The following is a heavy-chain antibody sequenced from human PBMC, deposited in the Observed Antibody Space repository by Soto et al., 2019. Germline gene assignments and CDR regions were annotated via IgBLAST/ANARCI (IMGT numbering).Heavy chain of an antibody. D-gene: IGHD3-16*01. Sequence: SETLSLTCTVSGGSITSGGHYWGWIRQYPGNGLEWIGHIYDSGNMYFYNPSLKSRVTISADTSRNQFSLSLRSLTAAATAVYSCARVDHRGSFSVFTDFWGQGILVTVSS. CDR1: GGSITSGGHY. CDR2: IYDSGNMY. J-gene: IGHJ4*02. CDR3: ARVDHRGSFSVFTDF. V-gene: IGHV4-31*03.